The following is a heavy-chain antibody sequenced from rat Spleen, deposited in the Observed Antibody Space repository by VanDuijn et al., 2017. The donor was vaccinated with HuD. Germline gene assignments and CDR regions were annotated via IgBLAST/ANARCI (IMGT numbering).Heavy chain of an antibody. D-gene: IGHD1-4*01. CDR3: TRRGITHYFDY. V-gene: IGHV5-29*01. CDR2: INYDATST. J-gene: IGHJ2*01. Sequence: EVQLVESGGGLVQPGRSLKVSCEASGFTFSNYGMAWVRQAPTKGLEWVATINYDATSTHYRDSVKGRFTISRDNAKSTLYLQMDSLRSEDTATYYCTRRGITHYFDYWGQGVMVTVSS. CDR1: GFTFSNYG.